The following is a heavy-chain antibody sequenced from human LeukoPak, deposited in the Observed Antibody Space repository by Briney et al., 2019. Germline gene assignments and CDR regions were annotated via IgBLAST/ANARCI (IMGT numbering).Heavy chain of an antibody. Sequence: GASVKVSCRASGYSFTTHYIHWIRQAPGQGLEWMGHSNPDNVNTKYAPKFQGRVTMTRDTSIATAYMELSSLTSDDTAVYFCVREPYSRSSDRHERTFDYWGQGTLVTVSS. V-gene: IGHV1-2*06. CDR1: GYSFTTHY. D-gene: IGHD6-6*01. CDR3: VREPYSRSSDRHERTFDY. J-gene: IGHJ4*02. CDR2: SNPDNVNT.